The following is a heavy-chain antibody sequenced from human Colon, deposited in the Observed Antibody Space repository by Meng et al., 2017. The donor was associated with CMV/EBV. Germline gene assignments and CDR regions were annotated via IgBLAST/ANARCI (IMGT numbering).Heavy chain of an antibody. V-gene: IGHV3-21*01. J-gene: IGHJ4*02. Sequence: GESLKISCAASGFSFIDYWMHWVRQTPGRGLEWVASISISNSYIYYADSVKGRFTISRDNAKNSSSLHMNSLRAEDTAIYYCARGGSRSYFFDNWGQGTLVTVSS. D-gene: IGHD3-10*01. CDR1: GFSFIDYW. CDR2: ISISNSYI. CDR3: ARGGSRSYFFDN.